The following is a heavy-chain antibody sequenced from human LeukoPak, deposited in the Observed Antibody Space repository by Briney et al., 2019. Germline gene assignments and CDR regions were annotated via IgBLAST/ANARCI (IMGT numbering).Heavy chain of an antibody. D-gene: IGHD3-10*01. V-gene: IGHV3-23*01. CDR1: GFTFSSYA. Sequence: PGGSLRLSCAASGFTFSSYAMSWVRQAPGKGLEWVSAISGSGGSTYYADSVKGRFTISRDDSKNTLYLQMNSLRAEDTAVYYCAKGLTGPFGGALFDYWGQGTLVTVSS. J-gene: IGHJ4*02. CDR2: ISGSGGST. CDR3: AKGLTGPFGGALFDY.